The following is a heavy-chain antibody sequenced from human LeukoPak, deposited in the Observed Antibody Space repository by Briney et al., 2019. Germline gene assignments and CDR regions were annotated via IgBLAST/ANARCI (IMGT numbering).Heavy chain of an antibody. J-gene: IGHJ5*02. CDR1: GFSFSSYS. CDR3: ARDFDFWSGYIA. Sequence: GGSLRLSCAASGFSFSSYSMNWVRQAPGKGLEWVSHISTTSSPTYYADSVKGRFAMSRDNAKNSVYLQMNSLRAEDTAVYYCARDFDFWSGYIAWGQGTLVTVSS. V-gene: IGHV3-48*04. D-gene: IGHD3-3*01. CDR2: ISTTSSPT.